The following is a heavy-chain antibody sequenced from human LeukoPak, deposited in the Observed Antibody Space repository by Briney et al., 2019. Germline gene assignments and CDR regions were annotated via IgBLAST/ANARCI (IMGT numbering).Heavy chain of an antibody. J-gene: IGHJ4*02. CDR3: ARETYCSGGSCYEDY. V-gene: IGHV4-30-2*01. CDR2: IYHSGST. CDR1: GGSISSGGYY. Sequence: MPSETLSLTCTVSGGSISSGGYYWSWIRQPPGKGLEWIGYIYHSGSTYYNPSLKSRVTISVDRSKNQFSLKLSSVTAADTAVYYCARETYCSGGSCYEDYWGQGTLVTVSS. D-gene: IGHD2-15*01.